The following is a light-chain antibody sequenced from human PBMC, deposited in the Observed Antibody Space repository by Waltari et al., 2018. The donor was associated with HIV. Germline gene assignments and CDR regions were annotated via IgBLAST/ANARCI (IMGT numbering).Light chain of an antibody. CDR3: GTWDTGLDAGV. Sequence: SVLTQPPSVSAAPGQKVTISCSGSSSNIGNNYVSWFQQLPGAAPSVLSYDNKERPSGVPERLSGSRSGTSATLSVSGLQPGDEADYYCGTWDTGLDAGVFGGGTKLTVL. CDR1: SSNIGNNY. V-gene: IGLV1-51*01. CDR2: DNK. J-gene: IGLJ3*02.